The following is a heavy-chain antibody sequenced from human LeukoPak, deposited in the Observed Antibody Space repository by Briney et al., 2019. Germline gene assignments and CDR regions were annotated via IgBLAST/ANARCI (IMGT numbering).Heavy chain of an antibody. CDR1: GGSISSGSYY. Sequence: PSETLSLTCTVSGGSISSGSYYWTWIRQPAGKGLEWIGRMYTSGSANYNPSLKSRVTISVDTSKNQFSLKLSSVTAVDTALYYCARGYSSSWYFNWFDPWGQGTLVTVSS. CDR2: MYTSGSA. D-gene: IGHD6-13*01. CDR3: ARGYSSSWYFNWFDP. V-gene: IGHV4-61*02. J-gene: IGHJ5*02.